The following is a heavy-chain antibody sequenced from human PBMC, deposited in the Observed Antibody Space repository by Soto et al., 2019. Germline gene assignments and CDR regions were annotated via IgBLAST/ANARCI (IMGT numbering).Heavy chain of an antibody. CDR1: GYTFTSYY. CDR2: INPSGGST. CDR3: ARDRSLYYYGSGSSHHTPGY. V-gene: IGHV1-46*03. J-gene: IGHJ4*02. D-gene: IGHD3-10*01. Sequence: ASVKVSCKASGYTFTSYYMHWVRQASGQGLEWMGIINPSGGSTSYAQKFQGRVTMTRDTSTSTVYMELSSLRSEDTAVYYCARDRSLYYYGSGSSHHTPGYWGQGTLVTVSS.